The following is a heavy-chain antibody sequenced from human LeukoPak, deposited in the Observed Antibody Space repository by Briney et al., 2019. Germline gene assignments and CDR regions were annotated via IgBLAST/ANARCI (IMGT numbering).Heavy chain of an antibody. V-gene: IGHV1-2*02. CDR3: ARLANRFFPLLY. D-gene: IGHD3-3*01. J-gene: IGHJ4*02. CDR2: INPNSGGT. CDR1: GYTFTGYY. Sequence: GASVKVSCKASGYTFTGYYMHWVRQAPGQGLEWMGWINPNSGGTNYAQKFRGRVTMTRDTSISTAYMELSRLRSDDTAVYYCARLANRFFPLLYWGQGTLVTVSS.